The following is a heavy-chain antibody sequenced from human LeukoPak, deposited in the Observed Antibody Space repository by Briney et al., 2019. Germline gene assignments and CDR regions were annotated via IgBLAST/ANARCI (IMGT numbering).Heavy chain of an antibody. CDR2: ISPDSNYK. V-gene: IGHV3-21*01. Sequence: PGGSLRLSCAASGFTFSTYSMNWLRLAPGKGLEWVSSISPDSNYKYYVDSVKGRFTISRDNAKSSLYLQMNSLRAEDTAVYYCVRGGYRGFDYEYWGQGTLVIVSS. CDR1: GFTFSTYS. D-gene: IGHD5-12*01. CDR3: VRGGYRGFDYEY. J-gene: IGHJ4*02.